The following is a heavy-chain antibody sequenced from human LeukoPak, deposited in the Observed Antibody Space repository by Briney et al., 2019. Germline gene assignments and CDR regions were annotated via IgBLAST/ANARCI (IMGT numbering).Heavy chain of an antibody. V-gene: IGHV3-30-3*01. Sequence: PGGSLRLSCAASGFTFSSYAMHWVRQAPGKGLEWAAVISYDGSDKYYADSVKGRFTISRDNSKNTLYLQMNSLRAEDTAVYYCAREYYYDSRPLFDHRGQGTLVTVSS. D-gene: IGHD3-22*01. CDR2: ISYDGSDK. J-gene: IGHJ4*02. CDR1: GFTFSSYA. CDR3: AREYYYDSRPLFDH.